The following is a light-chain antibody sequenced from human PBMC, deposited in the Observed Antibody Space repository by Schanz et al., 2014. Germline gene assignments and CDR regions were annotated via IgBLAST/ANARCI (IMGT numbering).Light chain of an antibody. CDR2: EVS. V-gene: IGLV2-8*01. CDR3: AAWDDSLRGV. CDR1: SSDVGGYNY. J-gene: IGLJ3*02. Sequence: QSVLTQPPSASGSPGQSVTISCTGTSSDVGGYNYVSWYQQHPGKAPKLMIYEVSKRPSGVPDRFSGSKSGNTASLTVSGLQAEDEADYYCAAWDDSLRGVFGGGTKLTVL.